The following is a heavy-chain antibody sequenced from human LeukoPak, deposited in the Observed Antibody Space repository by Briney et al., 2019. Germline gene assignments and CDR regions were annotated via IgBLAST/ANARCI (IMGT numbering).Heavy chain of an antibody. CDR2: ISSSSTYI. D-gene: IGHD4-23*01. CDR1: GFTFSTYT. V-gene: IGHV3-21*01. J-gene: IGHJ4*02. CDR3: ARDGDYGGTDFDS. Sequence: PGGSLRLSCAASGFTFSTYTMNWVRQAPGKGLEWVPYISSSSTYIYYADSVKGRFTISRDNAKNSLYLQMNNLRAEDTAMYYCARDGDYGGTDFDSWGQGTLVTVSS.